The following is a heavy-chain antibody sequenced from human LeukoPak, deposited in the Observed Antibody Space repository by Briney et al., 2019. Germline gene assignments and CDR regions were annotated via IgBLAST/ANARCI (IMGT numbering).Heavy chain of an antibody. CDR1: GYTFTDYY. V-gene: IGHV1-2*02. Sequence: ASVKVSCKASGYTFTDYYMHWARQAPGQGLEGMGWIDPNSGGTNYAQTFQGRVTMTRDTSITTASLELSRLRSDDTAVYYCASAYPDVPSWGQGTQVTVSS. CDR3: ASAYPDVPS. J-gene: IGHJ5*02. D-gene: IGHD3-16*01. CDR2: IDPNSGGT.